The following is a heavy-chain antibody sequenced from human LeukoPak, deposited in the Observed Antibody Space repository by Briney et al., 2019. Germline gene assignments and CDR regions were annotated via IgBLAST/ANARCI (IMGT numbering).Heavy chain of an antibody. V-gene: IGHV3-64D*06. Sequence: PGGSLRLSCSTSGFTFSNFVMQWVRQTPGKGLEYVSVISTDGSQYYPDSVKGRFTIFRDNSKNTLYLQMNSLRPEDTATYYCAKNDGNIWQPHSWGQGTLVTVSS. CDR3: AKNDGNIWQPHS. J-gene: IGHJ4*02. CDR1: GFTFSNFV. CDR2: ISTDGSQ.